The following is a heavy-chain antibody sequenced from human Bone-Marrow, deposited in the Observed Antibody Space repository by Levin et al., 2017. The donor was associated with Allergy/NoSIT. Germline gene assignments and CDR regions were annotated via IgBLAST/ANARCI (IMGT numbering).Heavy chain of an antibody. J-gene: IGHJ4*02. CDR1: GGSISSRAYY. CDR2: IYYSGNT. CDR3: ARHWRFGELPFDY. V-gene: IGHV4-39*01. Sequence: SQTLSLTCTVSGGSISSRAYYWDWIRQPPGKGLEWIASIYYSGNTYYNKSFRSRVTISVDTSKNQFSLKLTSVTAADTAVYYCARHWRFGELPFDYWGQGTLVTVSS. D-gene: IGHD3-10*01.